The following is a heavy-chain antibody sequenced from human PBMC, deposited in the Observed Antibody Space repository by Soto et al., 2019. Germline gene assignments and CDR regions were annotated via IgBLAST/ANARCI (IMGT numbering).Heavy chain of an antibody. CDR1: GYSISSGYY. Sequence: PSETLSLTCAVSGYSISSGYYWGWSRQPPGKGLEWIGSIYHSGSTYYNPSLKSRVTISVDTSKNQFSLKLSSVTAADTAVYYCARLAAAGTNGGYWGQGTLVTVSS. V-gene: IGHV4-38-2*01. J-gene: IGHJ4*02. CDR3: ARLAAAGTNGGY. D-gene: IGHD6-13*01. CDR2: IYHSGST.